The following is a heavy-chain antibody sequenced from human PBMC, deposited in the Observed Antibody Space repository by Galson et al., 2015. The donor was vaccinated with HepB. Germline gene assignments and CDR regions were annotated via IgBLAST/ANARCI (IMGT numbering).Heavy chain of an antibody. V-gene: IGHV3-30*18. D-gene: IGHD5-18*01. Sequence: SLRLSCAASGFTFSSYGMHWVRQAPGKGLEWVAVVSYDGSNNYYADSVKGRFTIPRDNSKNTLYLQMNSLRAEDTAIYYCAKDGGRGYTYGPNWFDPWGQGTLVTVSS. CDR2: VSYDGSNN. CDR3: AKDGGRGYTYGPNWFDP. CDR1: GFTFSSYG. J-gene: IGHJ5*02.